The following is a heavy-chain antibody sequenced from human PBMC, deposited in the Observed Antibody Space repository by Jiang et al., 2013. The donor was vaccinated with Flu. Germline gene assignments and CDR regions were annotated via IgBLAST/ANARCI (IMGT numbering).Heavy chain of an antibody. J-gene: IGHJ3*01. D-gene: IGHD5-18*01. CDR3: ARLRMDTEMDVFDL. CDR2: IFPSGST. V-gene: IGHV4-4*07. Sequence: SGPGLVKASETLSLTCTVSGGSFSDFYWSWIRQPAGKDLEWIGRIFPSGSTLYNPSLKSRVIMSTDMSNNQVSLKLNSVTAADTAVYYCARLRMDTEMDVFDLWGQGTMVTVSS. CDR1: GGSFSDFY.